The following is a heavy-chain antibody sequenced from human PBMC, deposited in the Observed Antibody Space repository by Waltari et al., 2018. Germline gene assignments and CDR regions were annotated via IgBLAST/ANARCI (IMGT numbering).Heavy chain of an antibody. Sequence: QVQLVQSGAEGKKPGASVKVSCKASGYTFTSYAMPWGRQAPGQRLEWMGWINAGNGNTKYSQEFQGRVTITRDTSASTAYMELSSLRSEDMAVYYCARGGTTSHFDYWGQGTLVTVSS. D-gene: IGHD1-1*01. V-gene: IGHV1-3*03. CDR1: GYTFTSYA. J-gene: IGHJ4*02. CDR2: INAGNGNT. CDR3: ARGGTTSHFDY.